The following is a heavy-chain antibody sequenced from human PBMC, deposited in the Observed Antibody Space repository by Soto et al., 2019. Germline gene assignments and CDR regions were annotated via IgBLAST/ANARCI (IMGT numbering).Heavy chain of an antibody. V-gene: IGHV3-23*01. CDR2: ISGGGGST. CDR1: GFTFSSYA. Sequence: GGSLRLSCAASGFTFSSYAMSWVRQAPGKGLEWVSAISGGGGSTYYADSVKGRFPISRDNSKNTLYLQMNSLRAEDTAVYYCAKARSGAIAAAGYFDYWGQGTLVTVSS. D-gene: IGHD6-13*01. CDR3: AKARSGAIAAAGYFDY. J-gene: IGHJ4*02.